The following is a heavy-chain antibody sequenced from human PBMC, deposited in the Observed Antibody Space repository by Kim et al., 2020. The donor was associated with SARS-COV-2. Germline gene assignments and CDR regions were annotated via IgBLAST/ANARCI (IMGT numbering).Heavy chain of an antibody. CDR2: ITCEGRND. V-gene: IGHV3-30-3*01. CDR1: GFSFRAYD. Sequence: GGSLRLSCSVSGFSFRAYDMSWVRQAPGKGLEWVAVITCEGRNDTYAASVEGRFTISRDNSKGTLHLHMDSLRVEDTAVYYCARGSYYESVSLSAYY. D-gene: IGHD3-10*01. J-gene: IGHJ6*03. CDR3: ARGSYYESVSLSAYY.